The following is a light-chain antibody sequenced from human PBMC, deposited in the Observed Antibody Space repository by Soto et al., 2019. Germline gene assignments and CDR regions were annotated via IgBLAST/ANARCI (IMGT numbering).Light chain of an antibody. CDR2: GAS. J-gene: IGKJ2*01. CDR3: QQYGNSPYA. CDR1: QSVTNY. V-gene: IGKV3-20*01. Sequence: EIVLTQSPGTLSLSPGERATLSCRASQSVTNYLAWYQQKVGQAPRLLIYGASSRATGIPDRFSGSGSGTDFTPTISRLEPEDFAVYYCQQYGNSPYAFGQGTKLEIK.